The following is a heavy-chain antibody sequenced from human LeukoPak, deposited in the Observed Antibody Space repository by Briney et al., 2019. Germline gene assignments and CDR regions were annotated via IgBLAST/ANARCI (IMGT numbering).Heavy chain of an antibody. Sequence: GGSLRLSCAASGFTFSSYGMHWVRQAPGKGLEWVAVIWYDGNNKYYADSVKGRFTISRDNSKNTLYLQMNSLRAEDTAVYYCARSPYDSSGHYYYFDLWGRGTLVTVSS. CDR1: GFTFSSYG. V-gene: IGHV3-33*01. J-gene: IGHJ2*01. CDR2: IWYDGNNK. CDR3: ARSPYDSSGHYYYFDL. D-gene: IGHD3-22*01.